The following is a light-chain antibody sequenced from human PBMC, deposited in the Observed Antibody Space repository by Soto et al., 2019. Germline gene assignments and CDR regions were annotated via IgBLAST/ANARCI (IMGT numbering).Light chain of an antibody. CDR2: DVS. Sequence: DIQMTQSPSTLSASIGDRVTITCRASQNIRNWLDWYQHKQGKAPKLLIYDVSSLESGVPPRFSGSGSGTDFTLTISGLQPDDFATYYCQQYDSYWTFGQGTKV. CDR3: QQYDSYWT. J-gene: IGKJ1*01. CDR1: QNIRNW. V-gene: IGKV1-5*01.